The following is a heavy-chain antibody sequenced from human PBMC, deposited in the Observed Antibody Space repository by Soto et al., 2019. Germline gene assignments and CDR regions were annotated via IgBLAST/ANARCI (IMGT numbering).Heavy chain of an antibody. Sequence: EVQLVESGGGLVQPGGSLRLSCAASGFTFSDFSMSWVRQSPGKGLEGVANIKQDGGDEDYLDSVKGRLTISRDNAKNSLYLKMTSLRAEDTAVYYCARVYYESRGPTKYRAFDLWGQGTMVTVSS. D-gene: IGHD3-22*01. CDR2: IKQDGGDE. J-gene: IGHJ3*01. V-gene: IGHV3-7*01. CDR1: GFTFSDFS. CDR3: ARVYYESRGPTKYRAFDL.